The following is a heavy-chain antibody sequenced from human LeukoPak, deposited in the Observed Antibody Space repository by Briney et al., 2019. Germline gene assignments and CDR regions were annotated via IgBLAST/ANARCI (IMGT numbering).Heavy chain of an antibody. CDR2: INPSSGGT. V-gene: IGHV1-2*02. CDR1: GSTFTDYY. CDR3: ARPGVPNTSGWYVFDY. Sequence: ASVKVSCKASGSTFTDYYIHWMRQAPGQGLEWMGWINPSSGGTNYAQKFQGRVTITRDTSISSAYMELSRLRSDDTAVYFCARPGVPNTSGWYVFDYWGQGTLVTVSS. D-gene: IGHD6-19*01. J-gene: IGHJ4*02.